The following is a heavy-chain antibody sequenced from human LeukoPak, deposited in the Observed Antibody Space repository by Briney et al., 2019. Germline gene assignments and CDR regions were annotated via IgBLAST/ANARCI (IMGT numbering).Heavy chain of an antibody. J-gene: IGHJ1*01. Sequence: GGSLRLSCAASGGTFSSYAISWVRQAPGQGLEWMGGIIPIFGTANYAQKFQGRVTITADESTSTAYMELSSLRSEDTAVYYCARGTRRVGATIVWDFQHWGQGTLVTVSS. D-gene: IGHD1-26*01. V-gene: IGHV1-69*01. CDR2: IIPIFGTA. CDR1: GGTFSSYA. CDR3: ARGTRRVGATIVWDFQH.